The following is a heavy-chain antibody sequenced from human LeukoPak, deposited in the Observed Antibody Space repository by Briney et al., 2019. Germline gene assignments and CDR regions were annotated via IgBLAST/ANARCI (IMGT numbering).Heavy chain of an antibody. CDR2: ISSSSSYI. CDR1: GFTFSSYS. CDR3: ARAGGYGSCSGGSCRYYFDY. Sequence: GGSLRLSCAASGFTFSSYSMNWVRQAPGKGLGWVSSISSSSSYIYYADSVKGRFTISRDNAKNSLYLQMNSLRAEDTAVYYCARAGGYGSCSGGSCRYYFDYWGQGTLVTVSS. J-gene: IGHJ4*02. V-gene: IGHV3-21*01. D-gene: IGHD2-15*01.